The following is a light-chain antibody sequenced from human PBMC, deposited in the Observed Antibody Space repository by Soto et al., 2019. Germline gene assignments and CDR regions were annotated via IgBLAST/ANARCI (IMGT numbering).Light chain of an antibody. Sequence: EIVMTQSPATLSVSPGERATLSCRASQSVSSNLAWYQQKPGQAPRLLIYGASTRATGIPARFSGSGSGIEFTLTISSLQSEDFAVYYCQQYNNWPPCTFGGGTKVEIK. J-gene: IGKJ4*01. V-gene: IGKV3-15*01. CDR2: GAS. CDR1: QSVSSN. CDR3: QQYNNWPPCT.